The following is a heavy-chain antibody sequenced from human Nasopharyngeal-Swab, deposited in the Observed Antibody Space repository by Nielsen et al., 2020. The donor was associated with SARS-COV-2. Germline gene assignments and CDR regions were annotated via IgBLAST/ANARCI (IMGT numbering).Heavy chain of an antibody. V-gene: IGHV7-4-1*02. CDR3: ARGTHYDFLSGYYRPFDY. Sequence: ASVKVSCKASGYTFTSYAMNWVRQAPGQGLEWMGWINTNTGNPTYAQGFTGRFVFSLDTSVSTAYLQISSLKAEDTAVYYCARGTHYDFLSGYYRPFDYWGQGTLVTVSS. J-gene: IGHJ4*02. CDR1: GYTFTSYA. CDR2: INTNTGNP. D-gene: IGHD3-3*01.